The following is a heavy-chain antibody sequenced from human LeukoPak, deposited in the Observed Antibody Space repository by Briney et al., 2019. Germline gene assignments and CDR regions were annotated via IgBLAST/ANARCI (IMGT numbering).Heavy chain of an antibody. D-gene: IGHD2-21*01. V-gene: IGHV4-31*03. J-gene: IGHJ3*02. CDR2: IYYSGST. CDR3: ARVIVSDAFDI. CDR1: GGSISSGGYY. Sequence: SETLSLTCTVSGGSISSGGYYWSWIRQHPGKGLEWIGYIYYSGSTYYNPSLKSRVTISVDTSKNQFSLKLSSVTAAGTAVYYCARVIVSDAFDIWGQGTMVTASS.